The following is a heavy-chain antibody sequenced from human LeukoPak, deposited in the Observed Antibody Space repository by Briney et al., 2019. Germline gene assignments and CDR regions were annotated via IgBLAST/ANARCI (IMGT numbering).Heavy chain of an antibody. CDR3: VREAGSSGYAGWFDP. CDR1: GFSLSDSV. CDR2: ISHDGANR. J-gene: IGHJ5*02. Sequence: PGGSLRLSCAVSGFSLSDSVMRWVRQAPGKGLEWVALISHDGANRQYADSVKDRFTISRDTSENTLDLQMNSPRAEDTAVYHCVREAGSSGYAGWFDPWGQGTLVFVSS. V-gene: IGHV3-30-3*01. D-gene: IGHD3-22*01.